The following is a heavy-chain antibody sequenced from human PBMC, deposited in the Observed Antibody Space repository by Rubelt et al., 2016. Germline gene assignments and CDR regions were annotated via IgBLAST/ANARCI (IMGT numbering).Heavy chain of an antibody. CDR3: ARASSGYDPWLY. V-gene: IGHV4-59*12. Sequence: QVQLQESGPGLVKPSETLSLTCTVSGGSISNYYWSWIRQPPGKGLEWIGEINDSGSTNYNPSLKSRVSISVDTSKNQFSRRLSSVTAADTAVYYCARASSGYDPWLYWGQGTLVTVYS. CDR2: INDSGST. J-gene: IGHJ4*02. D-gene: IGHD3-22*01. CDR1: GGSISNYY.